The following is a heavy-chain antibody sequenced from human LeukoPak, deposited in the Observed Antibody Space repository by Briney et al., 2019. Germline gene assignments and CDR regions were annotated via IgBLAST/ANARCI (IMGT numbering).Heavy chain of an antibody. V-gene: IGHV3-23*01. CDR1: GFTFSSYA. D-gene: IGHD1-26*01. CDR3: AKGGATGIVGATRDFDP. CDR2: ISGSGGST. Sequence: PGGSLRLSCAASGFTFSSYAMSWVRQAPGEGLEWVSAISGSGGSTYYADSVKGRFTISRDNSKNTLYLQMNSLRAEDTAVYYCAKGGATGIVGATRDFDPWGQGTLVTVSS. J-gene: IGHJ5*02.